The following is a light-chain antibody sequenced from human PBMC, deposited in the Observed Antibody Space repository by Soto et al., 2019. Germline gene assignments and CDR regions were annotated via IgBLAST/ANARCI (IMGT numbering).Light chain of an antibody. V-gene: IGKV3-15*01. J-gene: IGKJ3*01. CDR2: GAS. CDR3: QQYNNWPPLVT. Sequence: EIVMTQSPATLSVSPGERATLSCRASQSVSSNLAWYQQKPGQAPRLLIYGASTRSTGIPARFSGSGSGTEVTLTLSSLQSEDFAVYYCQQYNNWPPLVTFGPGTKVDIK. CDR1: QSVSSN.